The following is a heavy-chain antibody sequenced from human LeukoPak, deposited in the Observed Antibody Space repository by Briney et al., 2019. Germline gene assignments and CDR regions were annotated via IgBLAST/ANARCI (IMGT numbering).Heavy chain of an antibody. CDR1: GGSFSGYY. CDR2: INHSGST. CDR3: ARGLSSGWYDGGY. D-gene: IGHD6-19*01. Sequence: PSETLSLTCAVYGGSFSGYYWSWIRQPPGKGLEWIGEINHSGSTNYNPSIKSRVTISVDTSKNQFSLKLSSVTAAETAVYYCARGLSSGWYDGGYWGQGTLVTVSS. J-gene: IGHJ4*02. V-gene: IGHV4-34*01.